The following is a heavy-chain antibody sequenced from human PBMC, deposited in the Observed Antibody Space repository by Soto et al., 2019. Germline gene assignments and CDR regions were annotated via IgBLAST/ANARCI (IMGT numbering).Heavy chain of an antibody. J-gene: IGHJ6*02. V-gene: IGHV1-3*01. CDR3: ARVSGYCSGGSCSDYYYYYGMDV. D-gene: IGHD2-15*01. CDR1: GYTFTSYA. Sequence: ASVKVSCKASGYTFTSYAMHWVRQAPGQRLEWMGWINAGNGNTKYSQKFQGRVTITRDTSASTAYMELSSLRSEDTAVYYCARVSGYCSGGSCSDYYYYYGMDVWGQGTTDTVSS. CDR2: INAGNGNT.